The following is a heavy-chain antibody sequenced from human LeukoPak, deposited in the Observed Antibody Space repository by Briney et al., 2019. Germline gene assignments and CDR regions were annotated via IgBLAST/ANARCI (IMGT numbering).Heavy chain of an antibody. V-gene: IGHV1-69*04. CDR3: ARERMAWISSTRDHYYYYGMDV. J-gene: IGHJ6*02. CDR1: GGTFSSYA. D-gene: IGHD5-12*01. CDR2: IIPIFGIA. Sequence: SVKVSCKASGGTFSSYAISWVRQAPGQGLEWMGRIIPIFGIANYAQKFQGRVTITADKSTSTAYMELSSLRSEDTAVYYCARERMAWISSTRDHYYYYGMDVWGQGTTVTVSS.